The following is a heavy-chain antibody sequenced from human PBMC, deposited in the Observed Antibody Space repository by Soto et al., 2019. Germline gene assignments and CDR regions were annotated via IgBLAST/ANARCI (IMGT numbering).Heavy chain of an antibody. CDR2: IRQDGSEK. V-gene: IGHV3-7*01. CDR1: GFTFGSYW. D-gene: IGHD6-19*01. CDR3: ARGSQWQADY. J-gene: IGHJ4*02. Sequence: GGSLRLSCAASGFTFGSYWMSWVRQAPGKGLEWVATIRQDGSEKYNVDSVKGRFTISRDNAENLLYLQLSNLKSDDTAVYFCARGSQWQADYWGRGTLVTVSS.